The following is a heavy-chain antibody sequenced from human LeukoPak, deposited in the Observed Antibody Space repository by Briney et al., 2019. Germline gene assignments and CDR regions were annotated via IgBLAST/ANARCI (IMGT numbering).Heavy chain of an antibody. V-gene: IGHV4-30-4*01. CDR3: AREAYSGSYYVKY. CDR1: GGSISSGDYY. J-gene: IGHJ4*02. Sequence: PSQTLSLTCTVSGGSISSGDYYWSWIRQPPGKGLEWIGYIYYSGSTYYNPSLKSRVTISVDTSNNQFSLKLSSVTAADTAVYYCAREAYSGSYYVKYWGQGTLVTVSS. D-gene: IGHD1-26*01. CDR2: IYYSGST.